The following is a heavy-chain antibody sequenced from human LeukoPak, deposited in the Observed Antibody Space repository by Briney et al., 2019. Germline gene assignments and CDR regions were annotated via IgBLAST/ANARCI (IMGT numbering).Heavy chain of an antibody. J-gene: IGHJ3*02. CDR1: GFTFSSYE. CDR2: ISSSGGTK. CDR3: AGINDYGDPTGAFDI. D-gene: IGHD4-17*01. V-gene: IGHV3-48*03. Sequence: GGSLRLSCAASGFTFSSYEMNWVRQAPGKGLEWVSYISSSGGTKYYADSVKGRFTISRDNAKNSLFLQMNSLRAEDTAVYYCAGINDYGDPTGAFDIWGQGTMVTVSS.